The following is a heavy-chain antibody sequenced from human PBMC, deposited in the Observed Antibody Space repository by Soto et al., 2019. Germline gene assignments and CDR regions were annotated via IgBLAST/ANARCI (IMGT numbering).Heavy chain of an antibody. CDR2: ISAYNGNT. CDR1: GYTFTSYG. V-gene: IGHV1-18*01. D-gene: IGHD3-3*01. CDR3: ARTTYYDFWSGYQALYYFDY. J-gene: IGHJ4*02. Sequence: ASVKVSCKASGYTFTSYGISWVRQAPGQGLEWMGWISAYNGNTNYAQKLQGRVTMTTDTSTSTAYMELRSLRSDDTAVYYCARTTYYDFWSGYQALYYFDYRGQGTLVTVSS.